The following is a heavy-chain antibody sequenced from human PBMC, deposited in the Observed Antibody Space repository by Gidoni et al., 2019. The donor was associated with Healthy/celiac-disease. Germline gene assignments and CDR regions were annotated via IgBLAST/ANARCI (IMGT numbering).Heavy chain of an antibody. Sequence: EVQLVESGGGLVQPGGSLRLSCAASGFTFSSYEMNWVRQAPGKGLEWVSYISSSGSTIYYADSVKGRFTISRDNAKNSLYLQMNSLRAEDTAVYYCARGGHRYGYYYGMDVWGQGTTVTVSS. CDR2: ISSSGSTI. D-gene: IGHD3-9*01. CDR1: GFTFSSYE. V-gene: IGHV3-48*03. CDR3: ARGGHRYGYYYGMDV. J-gene: IGHJ6*02.